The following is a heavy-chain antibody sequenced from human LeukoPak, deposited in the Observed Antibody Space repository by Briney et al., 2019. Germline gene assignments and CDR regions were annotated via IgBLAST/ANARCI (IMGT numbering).Heavy chain of an antibody. CDR2: IKQDGSEK. Sequence: PGGSLRLSCAASGFTFSSYWMSWVRQAPGKGLEWVAYIKQDGSEKQYVDSVKGRFTISRDNSKNSLYLQMNSLRAEDTAVYYCAKDDRRDYYDSSGYYYTYYFDYWGQGTLVTVSS. V-gene: IGHV3-7*05. CDR3: AKDDRRDYYDSSGYYYTYYFDY. J-gene: IGHJ4*02. D-gene: IGHD3-22*01. CDR1: GFTFSSYW.